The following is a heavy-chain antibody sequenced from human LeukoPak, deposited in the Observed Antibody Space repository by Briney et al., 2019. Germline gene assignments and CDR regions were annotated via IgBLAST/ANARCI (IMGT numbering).Heavy chain of an antibody. CDR1: GFTVSSNY. J-gene: IGHJ4*02. Sequence: QTGGSLRLSCAASGFTVSSNYMSWVRQAPGKGLEWVSVIYSGGSTYYADSVKGRFTISRDNSKNTLYLQMNSLRAEDTAVYYCARPMYYYDSSGCDYWGQGTLVTVSS. V-gene: IGHV3-66*04. CDR3: ARPMYYYDSSGCDY. D-gene: IGHD3-22*01. CDR2: IYSGGST.